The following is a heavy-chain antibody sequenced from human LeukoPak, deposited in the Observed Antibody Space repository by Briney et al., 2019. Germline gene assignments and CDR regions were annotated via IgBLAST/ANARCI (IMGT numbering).Heavy chain of an antibody. CDR3: TRAPVPGNY. CDR2: MNHHGGNT. D-gene: IGHD3-10*01. J-gene: IGHJ4*02. V-gene: IGHV1-8*01. CDR1: GYTFTTYD. Sequence: ASVKVSCKASGYTFTTYDINWVRQATGQGLEWMGWMNHHGGNTGYAQKFQGRVTMTRDTSINTAYMELTSLTSDDTAVYYCTRAPVPGNYWGQGTLVTVSS.